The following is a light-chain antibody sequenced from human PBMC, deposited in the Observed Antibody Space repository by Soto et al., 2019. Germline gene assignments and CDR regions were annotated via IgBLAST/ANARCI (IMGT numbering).Light chain of an antibody. CDR2: GAS. CDR3: QQYGSSLSWT. J-gene: IGKJ1*01. CDR1: QSVSSN. V-gene: IGKV3-15*01. Sequence: EIVMTQSPATLSVSPGERATLSCRASQSVSSNLAWYQQKPGQAPRLLIYGASTRATGIPARFSGSGSGTEFTITISSLQSEDFAVYYCQQYGSSLSWTFGQGTKVEIK.